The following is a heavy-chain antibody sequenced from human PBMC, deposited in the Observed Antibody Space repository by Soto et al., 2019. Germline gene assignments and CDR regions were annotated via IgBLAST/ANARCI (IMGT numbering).Heavy chain of an antibody. Sequence: GGSVRLSCAASGYTFMSYDMHWVRQVTGKGLEWVSVIGSAGDSNYAPSVKGRFTISRENAKNSLYLQMNSLRAGDTAVYYCARGSKGTYGMDVWGQGTTVTVSS. V-gene: IGHV3-13*01. J-gene: IGHJ6*02. D-gene: IGHD3-10*01. CDR3: ARGSKGTYGMDV. CDR2: IGSAGDS. CDR1: GYTFMSYD.